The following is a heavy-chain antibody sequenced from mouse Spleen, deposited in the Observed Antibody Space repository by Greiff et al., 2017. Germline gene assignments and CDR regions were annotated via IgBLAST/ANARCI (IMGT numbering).Heavy chain of an antibody. CDR2: INPYNGGT. CDR1: GYTFTDYY. CDR3: AREGGYYAMDY. J-gene: IGHJ4*01. V-gene: IGHV1-19*01. Sequence: VHVKQSGPVLVKPGASVKMSCKASGYTFTDYYMNWVKQSHGKSLEWIGVINPYNGGTSYNQKFKGKATLTVDKSSSTAYMELNSLTSEDSAVYYCAREGGYYAMDYWGQGTSVTVSS.